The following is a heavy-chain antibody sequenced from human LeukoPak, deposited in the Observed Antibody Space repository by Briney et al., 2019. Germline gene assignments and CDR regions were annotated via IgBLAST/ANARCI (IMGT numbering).Heavy chain of an antibody. J-gene: IGHJ4*02. Sequence: PGGSLRLSCAASGFTFSSYAMSWVRQAPGKGLEWVSAISGSGGSTYYADSVKGRFTISRDNSKNTLYLQMNSLRAVDTAVYYCAKRANTEKSSVLMVYAINGYYFDYWGQGTLVTVSS. V-gene: IGHV3-23*01. CDR2: ISGSGGST. CDR1: GFTFSSYA. D-gene: IGHD2-8*01. CDR3: AKRANTEKSSVLMVYAINGYYFDY.